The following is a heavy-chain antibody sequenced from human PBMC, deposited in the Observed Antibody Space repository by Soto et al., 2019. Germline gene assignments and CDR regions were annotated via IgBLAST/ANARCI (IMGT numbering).Heavy chain of an antibody. D-gene: IGHD3-22*01. J-gene: IGHJ4*02. CDR2: IYYSGST. V-gene: IGHV4-59*08. Sequence: SETLSLTCTVSGGSISSYYGGWFRQPPGKGLEWIGYIYYSGSTTYHPSLKSRVTISVDTSKNQFSLNLTSVTAADTAVYYCARLGGYYQAFEQWGQGSLVTVSS. CDR1: GGSISSYY. CDR3: ARLGGYYQAFEQ.